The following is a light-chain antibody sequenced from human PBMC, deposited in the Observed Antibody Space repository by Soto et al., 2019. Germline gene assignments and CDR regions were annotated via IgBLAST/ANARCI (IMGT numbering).Light chain of an antibody. CDR1: SSNIGSNY. CDR2: RNN. CDR3: AVWDDSLGGRV. Sequence: QSVLTQPPSASGTPGQRVTISCSGSSSNIGSNYVYWYQQLPGTAPKLLVYRNNQRPSGVPDRFSGSKSGTSASLAISGRRSQDEADYYCAVWDDSLGGRVFGGG. V-gene: IGLV1-47*01. J-gene: IGLJ2*01.